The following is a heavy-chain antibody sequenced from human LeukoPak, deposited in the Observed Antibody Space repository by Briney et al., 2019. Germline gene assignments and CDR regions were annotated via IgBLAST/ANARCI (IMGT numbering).Heavy chain of an antibody. CDR3: ARDPYHRYCSSTSCYDNWFDP. D-gene: IGHD2-2*01. CDR1: GYTFTSYG. CDR2: ISAYNGNT. J-gene: IGHJ5*02. Sequence: ASVTVSCMASGYTFTSYGMSWVRQAPGQGLEGMGWISAYNGNTNYAQKLQGRGTMTTDTSTNTAYMELTNLRSDATAVYSCARDPYHRYCSSTSCYDNWFDPWGQGTLVTVSS. V-gene: IGHV1-18*01.